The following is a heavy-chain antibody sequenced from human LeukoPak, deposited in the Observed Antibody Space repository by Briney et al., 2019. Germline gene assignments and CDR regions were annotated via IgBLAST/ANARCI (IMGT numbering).Heavy chain of an antibody. D-gene: IGHD5-18*01. V-gene: IGHV3-74*01. CDR2: INRDGSST. CDR3: ARGGGYSYGSFDY. J-gene: IGHJ4*02. Sequence: PGGSLRLSCAASGIIFSNYWMHWVRQAPGNELAWVSRINRDGSSTSYADSVKGRFTIARDHAKTTLYLQMNSLRAEDTAVYYCARGGGYSYGSFDYWGQGTLVTVSS. CDR1: GIIFSNYW.